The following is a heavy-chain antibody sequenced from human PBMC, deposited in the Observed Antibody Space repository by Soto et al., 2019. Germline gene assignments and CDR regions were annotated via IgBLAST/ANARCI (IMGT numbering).Heavy chain of an antibody. Sequence: AGSMKLASAACRFTFIDHYMDWVRQAPGKGLEWLGRSRSEARGYTTEYAASVQGRFTISRDVANNLLYLQMNSVRTEDTAMYYCARVAGGRYYYFDFWGQGAQVTVSS. CDR3: ARVAGGRYYYFDF. CDR1: RFTFIDHY. J-gene: IGHJ4*02. CDR2: SRSEARGYTT. V-gene: IGHV3-72*01. D-gene: IGHD1-26*01.